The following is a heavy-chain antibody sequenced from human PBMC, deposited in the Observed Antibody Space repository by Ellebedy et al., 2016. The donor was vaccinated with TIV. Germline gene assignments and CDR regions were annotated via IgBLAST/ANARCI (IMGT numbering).Heavy chain of an antibody. CDR2: ISHDGSNK. Sequence: GESLKISCAASGFTFSNYGMHWVRQAPGKGLEWVAVISHDGSNKNYADSVKGRFTISRDNSKNTLDLQMNSLRAEDTAVYYCAQALDYGDGYGMNVWGQGTTVTVSS. CDR3: AQALDYGDGYGMNV. CDR1: GFTFSNYG. D-gene: IGHD4-17*01. V-gene: IGHV3-30*18. J-gene: IGHJ6*02.